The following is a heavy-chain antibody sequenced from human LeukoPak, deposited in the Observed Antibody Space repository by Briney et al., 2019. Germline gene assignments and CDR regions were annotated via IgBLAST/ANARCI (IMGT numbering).Heavy chain of an antibody. V-gene: IGHV4-59*01. Sequence: PSETLSLTSTVSGGSISSYYWSWIRQPPGKGLEWIGYIYYSGSTNYNPSLKRRVTISVDTSKNQFSLKLSSVTAADTAVYYCARDEGAPHAFDIWGQGTMVTVSS. D-gene: IGHD1-26*01. CDR2: IYYSGST. CDR3: ARDEGAPHAFDI. J-gene: IGHJ3*02. CDR1: GGSISSYY.